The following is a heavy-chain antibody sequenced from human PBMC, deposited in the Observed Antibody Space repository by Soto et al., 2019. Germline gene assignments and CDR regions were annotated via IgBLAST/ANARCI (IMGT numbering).Heavy chain of an antibody. CDR3: ARDQGMDTVTTEFDY. Sequence: GASVKVSCKASGYTFTSYGISWVRQAPGQGLEWMGWISAYNGNTNYAQKLQGRVTMTTDTSTSTAYMELRSLRSDDTAVYYCARDQGMDTVTTEFDYWGQGTLVTVSS. CDR1: GYTFTSYG. V-gene: IGHV1-18*01. J-gene: IGHJ4*02. CDR2: ISAYNGNT. D-gene: IGHD4-17*01.